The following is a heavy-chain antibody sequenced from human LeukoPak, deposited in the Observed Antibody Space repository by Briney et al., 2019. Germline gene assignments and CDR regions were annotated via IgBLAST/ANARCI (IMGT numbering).Heavy chain of an antibody. CDR3: ARDSSAYYGFDM. Sequence: PGGSLRLSCAASGFTFTTYALSWVRQAPGKGLEWVAIIYSGGSTYSADSVKGRFTISRDNSKNTVSLQMNSLRAEDTAVYYCARDSSAYYGFDMWGQGTMVTVSS. CDR1: GFTFTTYA. D-gene: IGHD3-22*01. CDR2: IYSGGST. J-gene: IGHJ3*02. V-gene: IGHV3-53*01.